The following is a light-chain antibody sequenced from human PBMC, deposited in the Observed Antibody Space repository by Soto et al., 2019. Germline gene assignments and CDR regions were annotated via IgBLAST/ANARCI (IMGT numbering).Light chain of an antibody. V-gene: IGKV1-5*01. CDR1: QSISSW. Sequence: DIQMTQSPSTLSASVGDRVTITCRASQSISSWLAWYQQKPGKAPKLLIYDASSLESGVPSRFSGSGSETEFTLTISSRQPDDFATYYCHQYNSYTWTFGQGTKVEIK. CDR3: HQYNSYTWT. CDR2: DAS. J-gene: IGKJ1*01.